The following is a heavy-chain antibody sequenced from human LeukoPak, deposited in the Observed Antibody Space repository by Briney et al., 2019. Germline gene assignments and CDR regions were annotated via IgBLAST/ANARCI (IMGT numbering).Heavy chain of an antibody. CDR2: IYYSGST. CDR3: ARVNYYGSGSYYTPSYGMDV. Sequence: SETLSLTCTVSGGSISSSSYYWGWIRQPPGKGLEWIGSIYYSGSTYYNPSLKSRVTISVDTSKNQFSLRLSSVTAADTAVYYCARVNYYGSGSYYTPSYGMDVWGQGTTVTVSS. J-gene: IGHJ6*02. V-gene: IGHV4-39*07. CDR1: GGSISSSSYY. D-gene: IGHD3-10*01.